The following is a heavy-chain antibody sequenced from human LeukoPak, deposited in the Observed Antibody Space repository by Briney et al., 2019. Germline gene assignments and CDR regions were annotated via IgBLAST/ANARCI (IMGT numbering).Heavy chain of an antibody. CDR1: GGSIDITNY. CDR3: AGGRDGYNSGAFDI. Sequence: PSGTLSLTCGVSGGSIDITNYWSWVRQAPGKGLEWIGEISHDGTTNYRPSLRSRVAMSFDRANNQFSLSLTSVTAADTAVYYCAGGRDGYNSGAFDIWGQGTMVTVSS. J-gene: IGHJ3*02. D-gene: IGHD5-24*01. V-gene: IGHV4-4*02. CDR2: ISHDGTT.